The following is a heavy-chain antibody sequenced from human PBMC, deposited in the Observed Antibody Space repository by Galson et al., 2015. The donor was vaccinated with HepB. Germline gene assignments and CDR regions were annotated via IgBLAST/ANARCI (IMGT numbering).Heavy chain of an antibody. CDR2: FDPTGGST. CDR3: ARDVISPSFNAGSPWFDP. Sequence: SVKVSCKASGYTFTSYYIHWVRQAPGQGLEWMGIFDPTGGSTGYAQKFQGRVTMTRDTSTSTVFMDLSSLTFDDTAAYYCARDVISPSFNAGSPWFDPWGQGTLVTVSS. J-gene: IGHJ5*02. D-gene: IGHD3-10*01. V-gene: IGHV1-46*01. CDR1: GYTFTSYY.